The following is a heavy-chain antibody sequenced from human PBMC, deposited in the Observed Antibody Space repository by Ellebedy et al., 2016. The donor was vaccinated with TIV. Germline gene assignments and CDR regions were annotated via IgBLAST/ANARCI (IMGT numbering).Heavy chain of an antibody. Sequence: AASVKVSCKASGYTFTSYGISWVRQAPGQGLEWMGWISAYNGNTNYAQKLQGRVTMTTDTSTSTAYMELRRLRTADTAVYYCARDLVIAAASLPFDYWGQGTLVTVSS. CDR2: ISAYNGNT. CDR1: GYTFTSYG. D-gene: IGHD6-13*01. V-gene: IGHV1-18*01. J-gene: IGHJ4*02. CDR3: ARDLVIAAASLPFDY.